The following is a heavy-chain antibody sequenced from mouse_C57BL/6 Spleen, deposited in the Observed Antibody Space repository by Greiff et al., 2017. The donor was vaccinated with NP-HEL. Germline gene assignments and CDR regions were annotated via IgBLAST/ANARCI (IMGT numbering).Heavy chain of an antibody. J-gene: IGHJ2*01. V-gene: IGHV1-52*01. CDR1: GYTFTSYW. D-gene: IGHD4-1*01. CDR2: IDPSDSET. CDR3: ARYGPNWDGFDY. Sequence: QVQLQQPGAELVRPGSSVKLSCKASGYTFTSYWMHWVKQRPIQGLEWIGNIDPSDSETHYNQKFKDKATLTVDKSSSNAYLQLSSLTSEDSAVYYLARYGPNWDGFDYWGQGTTLTVSS.